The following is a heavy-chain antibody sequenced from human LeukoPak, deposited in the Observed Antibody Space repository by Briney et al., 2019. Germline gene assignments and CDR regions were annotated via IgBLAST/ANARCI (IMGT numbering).Heavy chain of an antibody. J-gene: IGHJ4*02. V-gene: IGHV3-48*04. D-gene: IGHD3-9*01. CDR2: ISSSSNTI. CDR3: ARALNVLRYFDWLGGY. Sequence: GGSLRLSCAASGFTFSSYSMNWVRQAPGKGLEWVSYISSSSNTIYYADSVKGRFTIPRDNAKNSLYLQMNSLRAEDTAVYYCARALNVLRYFDWLGGYWGQGTLVTVSS. CDR1: GFTFSSYS.